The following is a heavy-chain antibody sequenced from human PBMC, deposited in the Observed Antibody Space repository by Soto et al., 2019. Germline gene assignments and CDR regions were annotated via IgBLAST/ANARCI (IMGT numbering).Heavy chain of an antibody. CDR1: GFTFSSYA. Sequence: GGSLRLSCAASGFTFSSYAMHWVRQAPGKGLEWVAVISYDGSNKYYADSVKGRFTISRDNSKNTLYLQMNSLRAEDTAVYYCARDPITLYYYDSSGVFDYWGQGTLVTVSS. V-gene: IGHV3-30-3*01. CDR2: ISYDGSNK. J-gene: IGHJ4*02. CDR3: ARDPITLYYYDSSGVFDY. D-gene: IGHD3-22*01.